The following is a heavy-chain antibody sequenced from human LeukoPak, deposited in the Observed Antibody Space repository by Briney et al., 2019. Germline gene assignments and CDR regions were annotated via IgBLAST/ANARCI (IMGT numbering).Heavy chain of an antibody. CDR1: GGSISSSSYY. D-gene: IGHD4-11*01. V-gene: IGHV4-39*07. CDR3: ARANSWFDP. J-gene: IGHJ5*02. Sequence: PSETLSLTCTVPGGSISSSSYYWGWIRQPPGKGLEWIGSIYYSGSTYYNPSLKSRVTISVDTSKNQFSLKLSSVTAADTAVYYCARANSWFDPWGQGTLVTVSS. CDR2: IYYSGST.